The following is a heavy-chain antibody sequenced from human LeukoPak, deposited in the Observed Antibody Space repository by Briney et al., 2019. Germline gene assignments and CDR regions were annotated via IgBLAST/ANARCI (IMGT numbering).Heavy chain of an antibody. D-gene: IGHD2-21*02. V-gene: IGHV4-59*01. Sequence: PSETLSLTCTVSGGSISSYYWSWIRQPPGKGLEWIGYVYSSGSTNYNPSLKSRITISVDTSKNQFSLKLSSVTAADTAVYYCARFAYCGGHCWYYFDYWGQGSLVTVSS. CDR3: ARFAYCGGHCWYYFDY. CDR1: GGSISSYY. J-gene: IGHJ4*02. CDR2: VYSSGST.